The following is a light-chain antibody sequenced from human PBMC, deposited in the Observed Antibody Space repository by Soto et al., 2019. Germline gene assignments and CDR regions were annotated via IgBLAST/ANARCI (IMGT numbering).Light chain of an antibody. J-gene: IGKJ1*01. Sequence: EIVLTQSPGTLSLSPGERATLSCRASQSVPSNFLAWYQQKPGQAPRLLIYGASSRATGIPDRFSASESGTDFTLTISRLEPGDYAVYYCHQYGSSPATFGQGTKVDIK. CDR2: GAS. CDR3: HQYGSSPAT. V-gene: IGKV3-20*01. CDR1: QSVPSNF.